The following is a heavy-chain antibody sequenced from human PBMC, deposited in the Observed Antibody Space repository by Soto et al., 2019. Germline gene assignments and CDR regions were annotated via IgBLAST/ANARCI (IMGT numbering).Heavy chain of an antibody. CDR1: GGTFSSYA. CDR2: IIPIFGTA. Sequence: ASVKVSCKASGGTFSSYAISWVRQAPGQGLEWMGGIIPIFGTANYAQKFQGRVTITADESTSTAYMELSSLRSEDTAVYYCARLQQLGRKLGAFDIWGQGTMVTVSS. D-gene: IGHD6-13*01. J-gene: IGHJ3*02. CDR3: ARLQQLGRKLGAFDI. V-gene: IGHV1-69*13.